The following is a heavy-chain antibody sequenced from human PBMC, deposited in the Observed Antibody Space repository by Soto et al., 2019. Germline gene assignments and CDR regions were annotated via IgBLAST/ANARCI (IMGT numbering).Heavy chain of an antibody. CDR2: IDPIDSYT. Sequence: PVEPRQDPNRGSGCSITNYWIRWVIQIPGKGLEWMGRIDPIDSYTNYSPSFQGHVTISADKSISTAYLQWSSLKASDTAMYYCARPIAVAGTYGMDVWGQGTTVTVSS. J-gene: IGHJ6*02. CDR3: ARPIAVAGTYGMDV. CDR1: GCSITNYW. D-gene: IGHD6-19*01. V-gene: IGHV5-10-1*01.